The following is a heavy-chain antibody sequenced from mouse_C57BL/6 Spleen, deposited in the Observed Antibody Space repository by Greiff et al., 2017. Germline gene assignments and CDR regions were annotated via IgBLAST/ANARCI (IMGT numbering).Heavy chain of an antibody. Sequence: VQLQQSGAELARPGASVKMSCKASGYTFTSYTMHWVKQRPGQGLEWIGYINPSSGYTKYNQKFKDKATLTADKSSSTAYMQLSSLTSEDSAVYYCATGTYFDHWGQGTTLTVSS. V-gene: IGHV1-4*01. CDR1: GYTFTSYT. CDR3: ATGTYFDH. CDR2: INPSSGYT. D-gene: IGHD4-1*01. J-gene: IGHJ2*01.